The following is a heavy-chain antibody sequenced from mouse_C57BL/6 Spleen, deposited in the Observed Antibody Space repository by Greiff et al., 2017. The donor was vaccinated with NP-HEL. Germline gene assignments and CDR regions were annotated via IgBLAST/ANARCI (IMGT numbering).Heavy chain of an antibody. D-gene: IGHD1-1*01. V-gene: IGHV1-69*01. CDR2: IDPSDSYT. J-gene: IGHJ4*01. CDR1: GYTFTSYW. Sequence: VKLQQPGAELVMPGASVKLSCKASGYTFTSYWMHWVKQRPGQGLEWIGEIDPSDSYTNYNQKFKGKSTLTVDKSSSTAYMQLSSLTSEDSAVYYCATTVVAGDAMDYWGQGTSVTVSS. CDR3: ATTVVAGDAMDY.